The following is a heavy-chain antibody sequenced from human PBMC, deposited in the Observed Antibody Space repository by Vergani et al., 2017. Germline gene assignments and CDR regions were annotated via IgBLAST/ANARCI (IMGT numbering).Heavy chain of an antibody. CDR1: GGTFSSYA. D-gene: IGHD2-15*01. CDR3: ARSGGRCSGGSCSVGY. J-gene: IGHJ4*02. Sequence: QVQLVQSGAEVKKPGSSVKVSCKASGGTFSSYAISWVRQAPGQGLEWMGGIIPIFGTANYAQNFQGRVTITADESTSTAYMELSSLRSEDKAVYYCARSGGRCSGGSCSVGYWGQGTLVTVSS. V-gene: IGHV1-69*01. CDR2: IIPIFGTA.